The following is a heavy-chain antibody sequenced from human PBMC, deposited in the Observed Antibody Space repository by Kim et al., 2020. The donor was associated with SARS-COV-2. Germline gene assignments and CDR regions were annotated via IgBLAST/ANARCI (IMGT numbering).Heavy chain of an antibody. CDR3: TTDVNYFITSYAY. D-gene: IGHD1-1*01. J-gene: IGHJ4*02. V-gene: IGHV3-15*01. Sequence: GGSLRLSCAASGFTFSNAWMSWVRQAPGKGLEWVGRIKSKTDGGTTDYAAPVKGRFTISRDDSKNTLYLQMNSLKTEDTAVYYCTTDVNYFITSYAYWGQGTLVTVSS. CDR2: IKSKTDGGTT. CDR1: GFTFSNAW.